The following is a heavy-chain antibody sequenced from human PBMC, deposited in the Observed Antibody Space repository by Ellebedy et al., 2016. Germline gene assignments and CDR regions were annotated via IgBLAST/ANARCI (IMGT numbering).Heavy chain of an antibody. Sequence: SETLSLXCTVSGGSISSYYWSWIRQPPGKGLEWIGYIYYSGSTNYNPSLKSRVTISVDTSKNQFSLKLSSVTAADTAVYYCASTMIVGNDAFDIWGQGTMVTVSS. CDR1: GGSISSYY. CDR3: ASTMIVGNDAFDI. CDR2: IYYSGST. J-gene: IGHJ3*02. V-gene: IGHV4-59*01. D-gene: IGHD3-22*01.